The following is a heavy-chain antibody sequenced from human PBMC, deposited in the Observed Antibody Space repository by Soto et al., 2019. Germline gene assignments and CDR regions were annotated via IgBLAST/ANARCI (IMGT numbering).Heavy chain of an antibody. Sequence: EVQLVESGGGLVQPGGSLRLSCAASGFTFSSYSMNWVRQAPGKGLEWVSYISSSTSTIYYADSVKGRFTISIDNAKNSLYLQMNSLRAEDTAVYYCATDKGRSPLDYWGQGTLVTVSS. V-gene: IGHV3-48*01. CDR3: ATDKGRSPLDY. D-gene: IGHD2-15*01. CDR2: ISSSTSTI. J-gene: IGHJ4*02. CDR1: GFTFSSYS.